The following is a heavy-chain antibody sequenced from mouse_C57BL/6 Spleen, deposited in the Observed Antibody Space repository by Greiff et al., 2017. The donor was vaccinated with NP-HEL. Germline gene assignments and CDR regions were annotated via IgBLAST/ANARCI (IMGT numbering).Heavy chain of an antibody. D-gene: IGHD2-4*01. J-gene: IGHJ2*01. V-gene: IGHV5-17*01. CDR2: ISSGSSTI. CDR1: GFTFSDYG. CDR3: ARRDDYEGDYFDD. Sequence: DVKLVESGGGLVKPGGSLKLSCAASGFTFSDYGMHWVRQAPEKGLEWVAYISSGSSTIYYADTVKGRFTISRDNAKNTLFLQMTSLRSEDTAMYYCARRDDYEGDYFDDWGQGTTLTVSS.